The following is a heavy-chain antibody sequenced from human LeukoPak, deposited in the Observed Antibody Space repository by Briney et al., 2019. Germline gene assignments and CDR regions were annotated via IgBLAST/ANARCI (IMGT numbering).Heavy chain of an antibody. J-gene: IGHJ4*02. CDR1: EXSFTNYW. V-gene: IGHV5-51*01. D-gene: IGHD6-13*01. CDR2: IYPGDSDT. CDR3: ARRLAAVEFFDY. Sequence: GESLKVSCKGSEXSFTNYWIGWVRQMPGKGLEWMGIIYPGDSDTRYSPSFQGQVTISADKSTNTAYLQWSSLRASDTAMYYCARRLAAVEFFDYWGQGTLVTVSS.